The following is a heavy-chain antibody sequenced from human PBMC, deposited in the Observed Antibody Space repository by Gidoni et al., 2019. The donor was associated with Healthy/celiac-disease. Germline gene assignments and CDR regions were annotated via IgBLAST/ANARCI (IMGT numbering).Heavy chain of an antibody. J-gene: IGHJ6*02. CDR3: TRPFWSGYSDGYYYGMDV. CDR2: IRSKANSYAT. Sequence: SGSAMHWVRQASGKGLEWVGRIRSKANSYATAYAASVKGRFTISRDDSKNTAYLQMNSLKTEDTAVYYCTRPFWSGYSDGYYYGMDVWGQGTTVTVSS. D-gene: IGHD3-3*01. CDR1: SGSA. V-gene: IGHV3-73*01.